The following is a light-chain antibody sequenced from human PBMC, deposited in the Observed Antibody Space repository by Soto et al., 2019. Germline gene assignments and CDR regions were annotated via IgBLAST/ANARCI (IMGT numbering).Light chain of an antibody. CDR3: QHYTNWPRT. Sequence: EIRVEQSPATLSMYPGESFTPSCRASQSLTRNLSWYQQKPGQAPRLLIYGASTRATGIPARFSGSGSGTEFTLTISSLQSEDFAVYYSQHYTNWPRTFGQGTKVDI. CDR2: GAS. CDR1: QSLTRN. V-gene: IGKV3-15*01. J-gene: IGKJ1*01.